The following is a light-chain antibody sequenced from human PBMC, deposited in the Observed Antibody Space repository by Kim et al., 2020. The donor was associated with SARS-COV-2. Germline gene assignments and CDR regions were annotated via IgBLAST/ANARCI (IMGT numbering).Light chain of an antibody. V-gene: IGKV3-20*01. CDR3: QQFGTSPWT. J-gene: IGKJ1*01. CDR1: QSLNSNY. CDR2: GTS. Sequence: EVVLTQSPGTLSLSPGERATLSCRASQSLNSNYVTWYQQKRGLAPRLLMFGTSSRATGIPDRFSGSGSGTDFTLTISRLEPEDSALYYCQQFGTSPWTFGQGTKVDIK.